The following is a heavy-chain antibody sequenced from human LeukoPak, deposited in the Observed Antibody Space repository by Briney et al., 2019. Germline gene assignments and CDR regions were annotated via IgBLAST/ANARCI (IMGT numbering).Heavy chain of an antibody. CDR1: GFTFSSHG. V-gene: IGHV3-33*01. J-gene: IGHJ4*02. D-gene: IGHD1-1*01. Sequence: PGGSLRLSCGASGFTFSSHGIHWVRQAPGKGLEWVAIIYYDGGERYFAESVKGRFTLSRDNSKNIVYLQMNNLRVEDTAVYYCARSHNKCLDYCGRGALVTVSS. CDR2: IYYDGGER. CDR3: ARSHNKCLDY.